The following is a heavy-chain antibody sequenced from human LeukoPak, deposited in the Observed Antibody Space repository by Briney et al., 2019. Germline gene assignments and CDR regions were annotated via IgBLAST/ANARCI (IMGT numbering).Heavy chain of an antibody. D-gene: IGHD3-10*01. J-gene: IGHJ4*02. CDR3: ARRGGLLGFFDY. Sequence: ASVKVSCKASGYTFTGYYMHWVRQAPGQGLEWMGWINPNSGGTNYAQKFQGRFTMTRDTSISTAYMELSRLRSDDTAVYYCARRGGLLGFFDYWGQGTLVTVSS. CDR2: INPNSGGT. V-gene: IGHV1-2*02. CDR1: GYTFTGYY.